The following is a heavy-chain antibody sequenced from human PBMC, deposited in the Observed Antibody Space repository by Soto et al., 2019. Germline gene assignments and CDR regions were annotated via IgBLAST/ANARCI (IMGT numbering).Heavy chain of an antibody. CDR3: ARELRYFDWLLHNWFDP. CDR1: GFTFSSYW. Sequence: GGSLRLSCAASGFTFSSYWMSWVRQAPGKGLEWVANIKQDGSEKYYVDSVKGRFTISRDNAKNSLYLQMNSLRAEDTAVYYCARELRYFDWLLHNWFDPWGQGTLVTVSS. D-gene: IGHD3-9*01. J-gene: IGHJ5*02. V-gene: IGHV3-7*01. CDR2: IKQDGSEK.